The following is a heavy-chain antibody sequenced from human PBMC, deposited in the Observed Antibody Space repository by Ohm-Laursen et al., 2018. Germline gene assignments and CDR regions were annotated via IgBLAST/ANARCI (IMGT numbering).Heavy chain of an antibody. CDR2: IYYSGST. CDR1: GGSISSYY. V-gene: IGHV4-59*01. D-gene: IGHD6-13*01. J-gene: IGHJ6*02. Sequence: SETLSLTCTVSGGSISSYYWSWIRQPPGKGLEWIGYIYYSGSTNYNPSLKSRVTISVDTSKNQFSLKLSSVTAADTAVYYCARYSSSLYGMDVWGQGTMVTVSS. CDR3: ARYSSSLYGMDV.